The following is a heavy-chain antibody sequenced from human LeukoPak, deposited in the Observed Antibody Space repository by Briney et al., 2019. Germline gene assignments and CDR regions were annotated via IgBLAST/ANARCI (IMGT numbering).Heavy chain of an antibody. V-gene: IGHV3-21*01. CDR1: GFTFSSYS. Sequence: GGSLRLSCAASGFTFSSYSMNWVRQAPGKGLEWVSSISSSSSYIYYADSVKGRFTISRDNAKNSLYLQMNSLRAEDTAVYYCARDPVATITPFDYSGQGTLVTVSS. D-gene: IGHD5-12*01. J-gene: IGHJ4*02. CDR2: ISSSSSYI. CDR3: ARDPVATITPFDY.